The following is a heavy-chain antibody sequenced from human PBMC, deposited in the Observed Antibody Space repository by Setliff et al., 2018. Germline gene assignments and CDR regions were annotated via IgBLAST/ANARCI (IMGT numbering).Heavy chain of an antibody. J-gene: IGHJ6*03. CDR3: VREGVHSRSSTDYRYYMDV. V-gene: IGHV1-69*05. Sequence: SVKVSCKASGGTFSSYGISWVRQAPGQGLEWMGGTIPMFGTTNYARKFQGRVTIITDESTSTAYMQLSSLGSEDTAVYYCVREGVHSRSSTDYRYYMDVWGNGTTVTVSS. CDR2: TIPMFGTT. CDR1: GGTFSSYG. D-gene: IGHD6-6*01.